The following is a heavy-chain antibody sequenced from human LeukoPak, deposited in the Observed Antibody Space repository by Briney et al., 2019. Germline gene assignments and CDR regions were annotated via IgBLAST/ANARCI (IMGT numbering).Heavy chain of an antibody. CDR2: IYYSGST. D-gene: IGHD5-18*01. CDR1: GGSMSSYY. J-gene: IGHJ4*02. Sequence: SETLSLTCTVSGGSMSSYYWSWIRQPPGKGLEWIGYIYYSGSTNYNPSLKSRVTISVDTSKNQFSLKLSPVTAADTAVYYCARLHDGYRYGADYWGQGTLVTAS. V-gene: IGHV4-59*08. CDR3: ARLHDGYRYGADY.